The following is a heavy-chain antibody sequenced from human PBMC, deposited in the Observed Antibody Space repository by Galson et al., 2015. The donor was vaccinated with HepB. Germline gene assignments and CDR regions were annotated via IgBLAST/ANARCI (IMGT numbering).Heavy chain of an antibody. Sequence: SLRLSCAASGFTFSSYAMHWVRQAPGKGLEWVAVISYDGSNKYYADSVKGRFTISRDNSKNTLYLQMNSLRAEDTAVYYCARENWNDREYAFDIWGQGTMVTVSS. CDR2: ISYDGSNK. CDR1: GFTFSSYA. J-gene: IGHJ3*02. V-gene: IGHV3-30-3*01. D-gene: IGHD1-1*01. CDR3: ARENWNDREYAFDI.